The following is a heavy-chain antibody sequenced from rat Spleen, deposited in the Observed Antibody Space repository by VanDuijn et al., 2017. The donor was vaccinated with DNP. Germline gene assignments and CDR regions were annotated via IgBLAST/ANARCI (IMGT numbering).Heavy chain of an antibody. V-gene: IGHV5-20*01. D-gene: IGHD1-1*01. J-gene: IGHJ2*01. CDR1: GFTFSNYD. CDR3: TTGVVDY. CDR2: ISYDGSST. Sequence: EVQLVESGGGLVQPGRSMKLSCAASGFTFSNYDMAWVRQAPTKGLEWVASISYDGSSTYHRDSVKGRFTISSDKAKSTLYLQMDSLRSEDKATYYCTTGVVDYWGQGVMVTVSS.